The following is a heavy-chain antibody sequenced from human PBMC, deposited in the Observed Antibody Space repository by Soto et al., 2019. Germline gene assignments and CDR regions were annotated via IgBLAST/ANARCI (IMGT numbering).Heavy chain of an antibody. CDR1: GGTFSSYA. CDR2: VDPSDSYT. D-gene: IGHD6-6*01. V-gene: IGHV5-10-1*01. CDR3: GRHSTNTVAARAPFDP. J-gene: IGHJ5*02. Sequence: KVSCKASGGTFSSYAISWVRQMPGKGLEWVCMVDPSDSYTDYSPSFRGHVIISVDRSVSTAYLEWSSLKASDSAIYYCGRHSTNTVAARAPFDPWGQGTLVTVSS.